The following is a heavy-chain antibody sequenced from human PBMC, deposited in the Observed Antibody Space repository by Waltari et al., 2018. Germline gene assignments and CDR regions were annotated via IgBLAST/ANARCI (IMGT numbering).Heavy chain of an antibody. Sequence: QLQLQESGPGLVKPSETLSLTCTVSRSSIRNNNYYWGWVRQPPGKGLEWIGSFYKSGTTYYNPSLKRRVTISLETSNNQFSLKLNSVTAADTAVYYCVRGYPDIVATISDYWGQGTLVIVSS. D-gene: IGHD5-12*01. CDR1: RSSIRNNNYY. J-gene: IGHJ4*02. CDR2: FYKSGTT. V-gene: IGHV4-39*07. CDR3: VRGYPDIVATISDY.